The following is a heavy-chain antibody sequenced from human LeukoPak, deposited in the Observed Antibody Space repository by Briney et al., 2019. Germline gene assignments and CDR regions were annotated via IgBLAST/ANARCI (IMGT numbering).Heavy chain of an antibody. CDR1: GYTFTSYA. Sequence: ASVKVSCKASGYTFTSYAMNWVRQAPGQGLEWMGWINTNTGNPTYAQGFTGRFVFSLDTSVSTAYLQISSLKAEDTAVYYCVRADRVRTGTTNRGPYYYYMDVWGKGTTVTVSS. D-gene: IGHD1-7*01. J-gene: IGHJ6*03. CDR3: VRADRVRTGTTNRGPYYYYMDV. V-gene: IGHV7-4-1*02. CDR2: INTNTGNP.